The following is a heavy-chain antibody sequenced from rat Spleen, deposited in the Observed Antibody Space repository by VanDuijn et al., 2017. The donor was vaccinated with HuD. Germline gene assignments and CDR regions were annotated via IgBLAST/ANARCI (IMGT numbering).Heavy chain of an antibody. CDR1: GYSITSSYR. J-gene: IGHJ2*01. Sequence: EVQLQESGPGLVKPSQSLSLTCSVTGYSITSSYRWNWIRKFPGNKLEWMGYIDSAGSTNYNPSLKSRISITGDTSKNQFFLQVNSVTTEDTATYYCGRDNNYKAYWGQGVMVTVSS. V-gene: IGHV3-3*01. CDR3: GRDNNYKAY. CDR2: IDSAGST. D-gene: IGHD1-10*01.